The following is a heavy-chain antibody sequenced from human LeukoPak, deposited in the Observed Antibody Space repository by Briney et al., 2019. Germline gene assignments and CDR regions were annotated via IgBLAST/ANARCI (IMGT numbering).Heavy chain of an antibody. J-gene: IGHJ6*02. CDR2: IYYSGST. D-gene: IGHD3-16*01. CDR3: ARGLGDYYYYGMDV. CDR1: GGSISSYY. V-gene: IGHV4-59*12. Sequence: SETLSLTCTVSGGSISSYYWSWIRQPPGKGLEWIGYIYYSGSTNYNPSLKSRVTISVDTSKNQFSLKLSSVTAADTAVYYCARGLGDYYYYGMDVWGQGTTVTVSS.